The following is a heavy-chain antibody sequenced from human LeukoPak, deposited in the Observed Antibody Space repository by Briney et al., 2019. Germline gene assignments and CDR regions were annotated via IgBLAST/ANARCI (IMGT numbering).Heavy chain of an antibody. CDR3: ARDSVYYYDSSGYYALKHSFDY. CDR2: IYYQGNT. Sequence: SETLSLTCTVSTDSISKSLYHWAWVRQPPGKGLEWIAEIYYQGNTYYNPSLSGRVTISVDTSKNSLYLQMNSLRAEDTAVYYCARDSVYYYDSSGYYALKHSFDYWGQGTLVTVSS. J-gene: IGHJ4*02. V-gene: IGHV4-39*07. D-gene: IGHD3-22*01. CDR1: TDSISKSLYH.